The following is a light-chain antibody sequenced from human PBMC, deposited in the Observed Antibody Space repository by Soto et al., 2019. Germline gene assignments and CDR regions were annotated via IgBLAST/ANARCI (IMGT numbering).Light chain of an antibody. J-gene: IGKJ4*01. CDR1: QSVSSS. Sequence: EIVMTQSPATLSVSPGERATLFCRASQSVSSSLAWYQQKPGQGPRLLSYGASTRATGIPARFSGSGSGTEFTLTISSLQSEDFAVYYCQQYNNWPPLTFGGGTKVEIK. CDR3: QQYNNWPPLT. CDR2: GAS. V-gene: IGKV3D-15*01.